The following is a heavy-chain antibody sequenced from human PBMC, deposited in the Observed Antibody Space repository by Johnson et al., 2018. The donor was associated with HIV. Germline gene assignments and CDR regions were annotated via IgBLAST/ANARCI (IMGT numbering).Heavy chain of an antibody. D-gene: IGHD6-19*01. CDR2: ISWNSDTI. V-gene: IGHV3-9*01. CDR3: VREPWRQWLVPGTFDI. Sequence: VQLVESGGGFVQPGRSLRLSCAASGFTFDDYAMHWVRQAPGKGLEWVSGISWNSDTIGYADSVKGRFTISRDNARNSLYVQMNSLRAEDTALYYCVREPWRQWLVPGTFDIWGQGKMVTVSS. CDR1: GFTFDDYA. J-gene: IGHJ3*02.